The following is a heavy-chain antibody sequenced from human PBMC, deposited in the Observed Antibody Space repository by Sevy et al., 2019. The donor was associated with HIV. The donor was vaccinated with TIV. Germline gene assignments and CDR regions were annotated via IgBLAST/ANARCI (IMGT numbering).Heavy chain of an antibody. J-gene: IGHJ5*02. CDR3: TRAYCSGGSCYGWFDP. D-gene: IGHD2-15*01. V-gene: IGHV3-49*03. Sequence: GSLRLSCTASGFTFGDYAMSWFRQAPGKGLEWVGFIRSKAYGGTTEYAASVKGRFTISRDDSKSIAYLQMNSLKTEDTAVYYCTRAYCSGGSCYGWFDPWGQGTLVTVSS. CDR1: GFTFGDYA. CDR2: IRSKAYGGTT.